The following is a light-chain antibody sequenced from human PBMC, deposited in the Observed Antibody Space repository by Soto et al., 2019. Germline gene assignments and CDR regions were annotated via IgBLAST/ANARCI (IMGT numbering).Light chain of an antibody. V-gene: IGKV3-20*01. CDR3: QQYGSSIT. CDR2: GAS. J-gene: IGKJ5*01. CDR1: QSVSSSY. Sequence: EIVWTQSRGTVSLSPGERATLCCRASQSVSSSYLAWYQQKPGQAPRLLIYGASSRATGIPDRFSGSGSGTDFTLTISRLEPEDFAVYYCQQYGSSITFGQGTRLEIK.